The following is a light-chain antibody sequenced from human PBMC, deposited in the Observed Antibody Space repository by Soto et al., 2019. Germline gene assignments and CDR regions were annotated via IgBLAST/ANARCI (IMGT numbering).Light chain of an antibody. V-gene: IGLV2-23*02. Sequence: QSALTQPASVSGSPGQSITISCTGTSSDVGSHNFVSWYQQRPGKAPKLMIFEVSKRPSGVSSRFSASKSGNTASLTISGVQAEYEADYYCCSYAGTTPGVFGGGTKLTVL. CDR1: SSDVGSHNF. CDR2: EVS. CDR3: CSYAGTTPGV. J-gene: IGLJ3*02.